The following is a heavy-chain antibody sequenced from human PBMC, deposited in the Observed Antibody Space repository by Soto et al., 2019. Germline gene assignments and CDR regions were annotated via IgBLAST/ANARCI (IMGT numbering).Heavy chain of an antibody. Sequence: GGSLRLSCAASGFTFSSYAMSWVRQAPGKGLEWVSAISGSGGSTYYADSVKGRFTISRDNSKNTLYLQMNSLRAEDTAVYYCAKVTGPPLRITMVRGVYMDVWGKGTTVTVSS. CDR3: AKVTGPPLRITMVRGVYMDV. CDR1: GFTFSSYA. V-gene: IGHV3-23*01. D-gene: IGHD3-10*01. CDR2: ISGSGGST. J-gene: IGHJ6*03.